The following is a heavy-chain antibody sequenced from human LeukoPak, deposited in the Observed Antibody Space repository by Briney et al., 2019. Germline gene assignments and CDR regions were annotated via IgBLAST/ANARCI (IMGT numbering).Heavy chain of an antibody. CDR3: ARAGGYYDFWSGYYISVYFDY. D-gene: IGHD3-3*01. V-gene: IGHV4-59*01. CDR1: GGSISSYY. Sequence: SETLSLTCTVSGGSISSYYWSWIRQPPGKGLEWIRYIYYSGSTNYNPSLKSRVTISVDTSKNQFSLKLSSVTAADTAVYYCARAGGYYDFWSGYYISVYFDYWGQGTLVTVSS. J-gene: IGHJ4*02. CDR2: IYYSGST.